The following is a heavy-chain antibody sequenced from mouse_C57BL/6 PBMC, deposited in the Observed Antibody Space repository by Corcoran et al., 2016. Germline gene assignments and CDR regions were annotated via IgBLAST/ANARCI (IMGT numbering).Heavy chain of an antibody. CDR3: ARPYYDGSSWFAY. CDR2: INPNNGGT. Sequence: EVQLQQSGPELVKPGASVKIPCKASGYTFTDYNMDGVKQSHGKSLEWIGDINPNNGGTIYNQKFKGKATLTVDKSSSTAYMELRSLTSEDTAVYYCARPYYDGSSWFAYWGQGTLVTVSA. D-gene: IGHD1-1*01. J-gene: IGHJ3*01. V-gene: IGHV1-18*01. CDR1: GYTFTDYN.